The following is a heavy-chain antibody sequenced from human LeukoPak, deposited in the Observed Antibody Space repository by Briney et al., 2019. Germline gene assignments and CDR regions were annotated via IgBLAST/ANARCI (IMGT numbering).Heavy chain of an antibody. CDR3: AKEPSSGWNPTRYFHS. CDR2: IIPIFGTA. V-gene: IGHV1-69*01. Sequence: ASVKVSCKASGGAFSSYAISWARQAPGQGLEWMGGIIPIFGTANYAQKFQGRVTITADESTSTAYMELSSLRSEDTAVYYCAKEPSSGWNPTRYFHSWGQGTLVTVSS. D-gene: IGHD6-19*01. CDR1: GGAFSSYA. J-gene: IGHJ4*02.